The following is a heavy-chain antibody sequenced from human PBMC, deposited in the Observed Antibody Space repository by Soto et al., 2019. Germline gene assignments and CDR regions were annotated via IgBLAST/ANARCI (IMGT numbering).Heavy chain of an antibody. J-gene: IGHJ6*02. CDR3: ARNGTLTGYSYGMDV. V-gene: IGHV1-69*13. CDR1: GCTFSDFT. D-gene: IGHD1-1*01. Sequence: SVKVSCKASGCTFSDFTINWVRQAPGQRLEWMGGIIIPIFDTANYAEKFQGRVTITADESTRTSFMEVSSLRSEDTAVYYCARNGTLTGYSYGMDVWGQGTMVTVSS. CDR2: IIIPIFDTA.